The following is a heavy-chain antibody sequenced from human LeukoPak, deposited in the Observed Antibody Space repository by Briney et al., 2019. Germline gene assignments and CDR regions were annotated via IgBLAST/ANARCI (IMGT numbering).Heavy chain of an antibody. D-gene: IGHD2-21*01. Sequence: SETLSLTCTVSGGSINNYYWSWIRQPAGKAPEWIGHIYTTGSANYNPSLKSRVTMSVDTSKSQFSLKLSSVTAADTAVYYCARCILRGVDAFDLWGQGTMVTVSS. CDR3: ARCILRGVDAFDL. J-gene: IGHJ3*01. CDR2: IYTTGSA. CDR1: GGSINNYY. V-gene: IGHV4-4*07.